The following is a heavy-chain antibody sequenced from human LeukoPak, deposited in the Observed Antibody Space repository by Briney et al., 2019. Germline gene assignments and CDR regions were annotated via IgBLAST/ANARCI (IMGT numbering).Heavy chain of an antibody. CDR2: IRSKAYGGTT. Sequence: AGGSLRLSCTASGFTFGDYAMSWVRQAPGKGLEWVGFIRSKAYGGTTEYAASVKGRFTISRDDSKSIAYLQMNSLKTEDTAVYYCTRDHLRRERDYFDYWGQGTLVTVSS. J-gene: IGHJ4*02. V-gene: IGHV3-49*04. CDR3: TRDHLRRERDYFDY. CDR1: GFTFGDYA.